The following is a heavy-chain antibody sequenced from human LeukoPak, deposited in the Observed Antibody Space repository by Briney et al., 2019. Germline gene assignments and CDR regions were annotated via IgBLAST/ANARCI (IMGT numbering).Heavy chain of an antibody. Sequence: ASVKVSCKASGYTFTSYYMHWVRQAPGQGLEWMGIINPSGGSTSYAQKFQGRVTMTRDTSTSTVYMELSSLRSEDTAVYYCAREGKLTGYFGGLGFNYWGQGILVTVSS. CDR3: AREGKLTGYFGGLGFNY. J-gene: IGHJ4*02. V-gene: IGHV1-46*01. CDR2: INPSGGST. CDR1: GYTFTSYY. D-gene: IGHD6-19*01.